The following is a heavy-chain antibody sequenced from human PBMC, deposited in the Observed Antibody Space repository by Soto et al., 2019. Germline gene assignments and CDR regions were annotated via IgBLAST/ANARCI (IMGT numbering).Heavy chain of an antibody. D-gene: IGHD3-3*01. Sequence: GGSLRLSCAASGFTFSSYAMSWVRQAPGKGLEWVSAISGSGGSTYYADSVKGRFTISRDNSKNTLYLQMNSLRAEDTAVYYCAKDLAYDFWSGNDAFDIWGQGTMVTVSS. CDR2: ISGSGGST. V-gene: IGHV3-23*01. CDR1: GFTFSSYA. CDR3: AKDLAYDFWSGNDAFDI. J-gene: IGHJ3*02.